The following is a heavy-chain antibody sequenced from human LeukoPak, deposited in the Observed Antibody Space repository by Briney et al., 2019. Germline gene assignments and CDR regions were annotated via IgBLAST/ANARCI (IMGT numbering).Heavy chain of an antibody. D-gene: IGHD1-26*01. CDR3: ARDGRWELLLRPLYYYGMDV. CDR1: GGTFSSYA. V-gene: IGHV1-18*01. J-gene: IGHJ6*02. Sequence: ASVTVSCKASGGTFSSYAISWVRQAPGQGLEWMGWISAYNGNTNYAQKLQGRVTMTTDTSTSTAYMELRSLRSDDTAVYYCARDGRWELLLRPLYYYGMDVWGQGTTVTVSS. CDR2: ISAYNGNT.